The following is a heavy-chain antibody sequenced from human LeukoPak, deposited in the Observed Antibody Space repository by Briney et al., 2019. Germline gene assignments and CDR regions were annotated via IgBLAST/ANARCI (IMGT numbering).Heavy chain of an antibody. J-gene: IGHJ4*02. Sequence: GGSLRLSCAASGFTFSSYWMHWVRQVPGKGLVWVSRINSDGSITSYADSVKGRFTISRDNAKNTLHLQMNSLRVEDTALYYCARDDGDGYMYYFDYWGQGTLVTVSS. CDR3: ARDDGDGYMYYFDY. CDR2: INSDGSIT. D-gene: IGHD5-24*01. CDR1: GFTFSSYW. V-gene: IGHV3-74*01.